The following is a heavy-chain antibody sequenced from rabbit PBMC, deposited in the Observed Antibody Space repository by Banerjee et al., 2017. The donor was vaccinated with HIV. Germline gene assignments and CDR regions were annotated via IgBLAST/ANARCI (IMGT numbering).Heavy chain of an antibody. V-gene: IGHV1S7*01. J-gene: IGHJ2*01. CDR2: IYTGRGST. CDR3: ARDLGVGSSYYRDALDP. CDR1: GFDVSSHY. D-gene: IGHD8-1*01. Sequence: QLKESGGGLVQPGGSLTLSCKASGFDVSSHYTSWVRQAPGKGLEWIGIIYTGRGSTDYASWVNGRFTISSDNAQNTVDLQMNSLTAADTATYFCARDLGVGSSYYRDALDPWGPGTLVTVS.